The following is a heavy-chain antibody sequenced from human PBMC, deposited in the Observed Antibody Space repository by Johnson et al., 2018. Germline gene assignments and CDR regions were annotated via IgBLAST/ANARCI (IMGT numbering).Heavy chain of an antibody. V-gene: IGHV3-23*04. CDR2: ISGGAGST. J-gene: IGHJ4*02. D-gene: IGHD3-10*01. CDR1: GLTFSSNV. Sequence: VQLVQSGGGLVQPGGSLRLSCVASGLTFSSNVMNWVRQAPGKGLEWVSGISGGAGSTYYAASVHGRFTISRANSKYTLYLQMTTMRAEATAIYYCAKTFWSNYNPPFGSWGQGTLVTVAS. CDR3: AKTFWSNYNPPFGS.